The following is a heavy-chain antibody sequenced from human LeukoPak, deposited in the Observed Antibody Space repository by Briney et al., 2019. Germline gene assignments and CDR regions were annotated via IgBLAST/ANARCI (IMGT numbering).Heavy chain of an antibody. J-gene: IGHJ3*02. CDR3: ARDYAWIQLWHAFDI. CDR1: GFTFSDYY. CDR2: ISSSSYT. Sequence: GGSLRLSCAASGFTFSDYYMSWIRQAPGKGLEWVSYISSSSYTNYADSVKGRFTISRDNAKNSLYLQMNSLRAEDTAVYYCARDYAWIQLWHAFDIWGQGTMVTVSS. V-gene: IGHV3-11*06. D-gene: IGHD5-18*01.